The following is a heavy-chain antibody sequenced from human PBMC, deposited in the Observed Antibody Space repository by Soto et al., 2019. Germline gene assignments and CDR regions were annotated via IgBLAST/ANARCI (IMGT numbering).Heavy chain of an antibody. J-gene: IGHJ6*02. CDR1: GFTFSSYE. V-gene: IGHV3-48*03. D-gene: IGHD2-2*01. Sequence: GGSLRLSCAASGFTFSSYEMNWVRQAPGKGLEWVSYISISGTTIHYADSVKGRFTISRDNAKNSLYLQLTSLRAEDTTVYYCARIMPVGSGMDVWGQGTTVTVSS. CDR2: ISISGTTI. CDR3: ARIMPVGSGMDV.